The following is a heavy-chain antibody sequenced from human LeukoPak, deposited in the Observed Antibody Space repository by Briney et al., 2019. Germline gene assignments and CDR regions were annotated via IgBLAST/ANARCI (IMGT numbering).Heavy chain of an antibody. J-gene: IGHJ4*02. CDR3: ARRPYYYDSSGYRDY. D-gene: IGHD3-22*01. CDR1: GYSISSGYY. V-gene: IGHV4-38-2*02. Sequence: PSETLSLTRTVSGYSISSGYYWGWIRQPPGKGLEWIGSIYHSGSTYYNPSLKSRVTISVDTSKNQFSLKLSSVTAADTAVYYCARRPYYYDSSGYRDYWGQGTLVTVSS. CDR2: IYHSGST.